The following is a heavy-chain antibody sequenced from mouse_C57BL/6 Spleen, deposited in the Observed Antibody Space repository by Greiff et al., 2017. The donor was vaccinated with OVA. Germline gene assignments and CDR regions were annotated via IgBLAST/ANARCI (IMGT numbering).Heavy chain of an antibody. V-gene: IGHV1-55*01. CDR3: ARWPRREGVYFDY. Sequence: VQLQQPGAELVKPGASVKMSCKASGYTFTSYWITWVKQRPGQGLEWIGDIYPGSGSTNYNEKFKSKATLTVDTSSSTAYMQLSSLTSEDSAVYYWARWPRREGVYFDYWGQGTTLTVAS. CDR1: GYTFTSYW. J-gene: IGHJ2*01. CDR2: IYPGSGST. D-gene: IGHD2-10*02.